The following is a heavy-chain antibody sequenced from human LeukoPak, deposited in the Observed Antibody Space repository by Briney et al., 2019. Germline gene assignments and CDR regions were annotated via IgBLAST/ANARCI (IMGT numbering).Heavy chain of an antibody. J-gene: IGHJ3*02. V-gene: IGHV3-30*19. CDR3: ARGGDIVPFDI. Sequence: GGSLRLSCAASGFIFSTYGMHWVRQAPGKGLEWVAVISYDGSNKYYADSVKGRFTISRDNSKNTLYLQMNSLRAEDTAVYYCARGGDIVPFDIWGQGTMVTVSS. CDR1: GFIFSTYG. CDR2: ISYDGSNK. D-gene: IGHD2-15*01.